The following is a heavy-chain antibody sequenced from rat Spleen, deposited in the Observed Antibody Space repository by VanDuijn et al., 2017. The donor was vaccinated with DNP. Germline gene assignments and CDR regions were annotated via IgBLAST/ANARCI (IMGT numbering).Heavy chain of an antibody. V-gene: IGHV5-22*01. CDR2: ISYEGSRT. CDR3: ARGNYPGINTFDY. D-gene: IGHD1-4*01. Sequence: EVQLVESGGGLVQPGRPLKLSCAASGFTFSDYYMAWVRQAPKKGMEWVAYISYEGSRTYYRYSVKGRFTISRDNAKSTLYLQMNSLRSEDTDTYYCARGNYPGINTFDYWGQGVMVTVSS. J-gene: IGHJ2*01. CDR1: GFTFSDYY.